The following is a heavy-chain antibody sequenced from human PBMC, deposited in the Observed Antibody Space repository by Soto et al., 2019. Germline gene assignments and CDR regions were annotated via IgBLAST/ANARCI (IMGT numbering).Heavy chain of an antibody. CDR1: GASISRGYW. CDR2: IYGSGTA. V-gene: IGHV4-4*02. CDR3: AASPGWWRLDY. Sequence: QVQLQESGPGLVKPSGTLSLTCTVSGASISRGYWWSWVRQPPGKGLEWIGEIYGSGTANHSPSLKSRVTISVDKSKDQVSLSLNSVTAADTAVYYCAASPGWWRLDYWGQGTLVTVSS. D-gene: IGHD6-19*01. J-gene: IGHJ4*02.